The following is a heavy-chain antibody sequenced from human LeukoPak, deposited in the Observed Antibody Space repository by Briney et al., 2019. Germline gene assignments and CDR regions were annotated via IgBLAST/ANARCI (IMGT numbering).Heavy chain of an antibody. J-gene: IGHJ4*02. CDR3: ARDVSRGYMDY. CDR2: ISVSSGTT. V-gene: IGHV1-18*01. CDR1: GYTFTSYG. Sequence: ASVKVSCKASGYTFTSYGISWVRQAPGQGLDWMGWISVSSGTTTYAEVFQGRLTLTTDASTNTAFMDLPSLTSDDTAVYYCARDVSRGYMDYWGQGSLVTVAS.